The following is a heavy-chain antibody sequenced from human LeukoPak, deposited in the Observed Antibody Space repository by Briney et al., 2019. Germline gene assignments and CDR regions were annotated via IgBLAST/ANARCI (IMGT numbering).Heavy chain of an antibody. CDR2: ISSSGSTI. CDR3: ARSWDGYGNFDY. D-gene: IGHD5-24*01. J-gene: IGHJ4*02. V-gene: IGHV3-48*03. Sequence: GGSLRLSCAASGFTFSSYEMNWVRQAPGKGLEWVSYISSSGSTIYYADSVKGRFTISRDNAKNSLYLQMNSLRAEDTAVYYCARSWDGYGNFDYWGQGTLVTVSS. CDR1: GFTFSSYE.